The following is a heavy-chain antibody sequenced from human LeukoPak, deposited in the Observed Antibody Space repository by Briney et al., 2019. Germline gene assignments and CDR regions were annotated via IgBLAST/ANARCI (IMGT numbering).Heavy chain of an antibody. CDR2: FYNSESY. J-gene: IGHJ4*02. D-gene: IGHD3-16*01. CDR3: TRGAGWLIDY. V-gene: IGHV4-59*01. Sequence: SETLSLTCTVSGGSISDYYRGWIRQPPGKGLEWIGYFYNSESYTYNPSLKSRVSISVDTSKEQFSLKVNSVTAADTVVYYCTRGAGWLIDYWGQGILVTVSS. CDR1: GGSISDYY.